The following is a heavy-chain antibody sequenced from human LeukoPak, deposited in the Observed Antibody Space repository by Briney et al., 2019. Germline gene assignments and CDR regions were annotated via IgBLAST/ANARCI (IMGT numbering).Heavy chain of an antibody. J-gene: IGHJ5*02. V-gene: IGHV3-7*01. Sequence: GGSLRLSWAASGFTFSSYWMSWVRQAPEKGLEWVANIKQDGSEKYYVDSVKGRFTISRDNAKNSLYLQMNSLRAEDTAVYYCARDLVPAATPYNWFDPWGQGTLVTVSS. D-gene: IGHD2-2*02. CDR2: IKQDGSEK. CDR3: ARDLVPAATPYNWFDP. CDR1: GFTFSSYW.